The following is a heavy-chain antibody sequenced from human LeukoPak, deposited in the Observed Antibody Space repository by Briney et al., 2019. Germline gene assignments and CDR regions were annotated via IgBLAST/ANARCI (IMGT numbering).Heavy chain of an antibody. CDR1: GFTFSNYV. V-gene: IGHV3-23*01. D-gene: IGHD6-19*01. CDR2: ISGSGDST. Sequence: GGSLRLSCAASGFTFSNYVMSWVRQAPGKGLEWVSGISGSGDSTYYADSVKGRFTISRDNSKNTLYLQMNSLRVEDTAAFYCAKVRAPSGWFNSDYWGQGTLVTVSS. J-gene: IGHJ4*02. CDR3: AKVRAPSGWFNSDY.